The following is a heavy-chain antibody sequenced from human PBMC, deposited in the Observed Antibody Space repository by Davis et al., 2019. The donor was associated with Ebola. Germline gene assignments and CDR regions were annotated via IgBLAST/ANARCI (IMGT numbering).Heavy chain of an antibody. Sequence: GESLKISCAVSGFTFSSCGMHWVRQAPGKGLEWVAVISYDGSKTYYGDSVKGRFTISRDNSKNTLYLQMSSLRAEDTAVYYCARAHDSSGYYYRYYFDYWGQGTLVTVSS. CDR3: ARAHDSSGYYYRYYFDY. J-gene: IGHJ4*02. CDR2: ISYDGSKT. D-gene: IGHD3-22*01. V-gene: IGHV3-30*03. CDR1: GFTFSSCG.